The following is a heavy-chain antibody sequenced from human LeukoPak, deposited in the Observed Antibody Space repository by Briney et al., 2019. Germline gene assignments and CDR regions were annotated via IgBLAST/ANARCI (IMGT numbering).Heavy chain of an antibody. CDR1: GGSISSSSYY. V-gene: IGHV4-39*07. CDR2: IYYSGST. CDR3: ARDKQLGVDP. Sequence: SETLSLTCTVSGGSISSSSYYWGWIRQPPGKGLEWIGSIYYSGSTYYNPSLKSRVTISVDTSKNQFSLRLSSVTAADTAVYYCARDKQLGVDPWGQGTLVTVSS. D-gene: IGHD6-13*01. J-gene: IGHJ5*02.